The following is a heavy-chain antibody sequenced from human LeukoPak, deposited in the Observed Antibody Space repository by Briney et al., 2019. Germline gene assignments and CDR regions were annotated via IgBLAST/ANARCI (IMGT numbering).Heavy chain of an antibody. CDR1: GFIFSKYT. V-gene: IGHV3-30*02. J-gene: IGHJ6*03. CDR3: AKDKSSTNTYYMDV. Sequence: GGSLRLSCAASGFIFSKYTMSWVRQAPGKGLEWVAFIRYDGTNKYYADSVKGRFTISRDNSKNTLYLQMNSLRAEDTAVYYCAKDKSSTNTYYMDVWGKGTTVTISS. D-gene: IGHD6-13*01. CDR2: IRYDGTNK.